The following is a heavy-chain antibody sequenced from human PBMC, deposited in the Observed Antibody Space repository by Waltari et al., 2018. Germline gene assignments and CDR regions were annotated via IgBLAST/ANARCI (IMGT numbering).Heavy chain of an antibody. V-gene: IGHV4-38-2*01. CDR2: IYHSGST. CDR3: ARMLRSGGDYFDY. Sequence: QVQLQESGPGLVKPSETLSLTCAVSGYSISSGYYWGWIRQPPGKGLEWIGSIYHSGSTYYNPSLKSRVTISVDTSKNQFSLKLSSVTAADTAVYYCARMLRSGGDYFDYWGQGTLVTVSS. CDR1: GYSISSGYY. J-gene: IGHJ4*02. D-gene: IGHD2-8*01.